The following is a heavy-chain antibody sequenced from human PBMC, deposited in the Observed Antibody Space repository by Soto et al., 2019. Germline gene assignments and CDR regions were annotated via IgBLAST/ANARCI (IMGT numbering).Heavy chain of an antibody. D-gene: IGHD5-18*01. CDR3: AREYSYGYYYYYGMDV. V-gene: IGHV4-34*01. CDR1: GGSFSGYY. J-gene: IGHJ6*02. CDR2: INHSGST. Sequence: SETLSLTCAVYGGSFSGYYWSWIRQPPGKGLEWIGEINHSGSTNYNPSLKSRVTISVDTSKNQFSLKLSSVTAADTAVYYCAREYSYGYYYYYGMDVWGQGTKVTVSS.